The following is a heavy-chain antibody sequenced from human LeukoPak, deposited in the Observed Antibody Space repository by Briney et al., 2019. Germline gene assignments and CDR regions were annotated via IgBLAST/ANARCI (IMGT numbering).Heavy chain of an antibody. CDR3: AKGHSDTAMEDNWFDP. J-gene: IGHJ5*02. D-gene: IGHD5-18*01. CDR1: GFTFSSYA. Sequence: GGSLRLSCAASGFTFSSYAMCWVRQAPGKGLEWVSAISGSGGSTYYADSVKGRFTISRDNSKNTLYLQMNSLRAEDTAVYYCAKGHSDTAMEDNWFDPWGQGTLVTVSS. CDR2: ISGSGGST. V-gene: IGHV3-23*01.